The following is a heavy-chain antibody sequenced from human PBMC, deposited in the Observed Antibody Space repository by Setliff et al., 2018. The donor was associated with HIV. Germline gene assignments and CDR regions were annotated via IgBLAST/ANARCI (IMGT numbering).Heavy chain of an antibody. CDR1: GYSFTNYW. Sequence: PRESLKISCKASGYSFTNYWIGWVRQMHGKVLEWMGIIYPGDSDPRYSPSFQGQVTISADKSISTAYRQWSSLKASDTAMYYCARRMRYYASSGYYGHYFDSWGQGTLVTVSS. J-gene: IGHJ4*02. CDR2: IYPGDSDP. V-gene: IGHV5-51*01. D-gene: IGHD3-22*01. CDR3: ARRMRYYASSGYYGHYFDS.